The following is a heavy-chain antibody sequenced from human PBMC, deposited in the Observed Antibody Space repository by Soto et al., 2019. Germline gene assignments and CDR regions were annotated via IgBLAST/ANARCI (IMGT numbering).Heavy chain of an antibody. CDR1: GYTFSNYG. Sequence: QVQLVQSGAEVKKPGASVTVSCKTSGYTFSNYGINWVRQAPGQGLEWMGWISGYNGNTNYAQTDKGRVTMPTDTSTGTVYMELRSLKSDDTAIYYCSRFIMVGGWFDPNYYHGMDVWGQGTTVTVSS. D-gene: IGHD6-19*01. CDR2: ISGYNGNT. J-gene: IGHJ6*02. CDR3: SRFIMVGGWFDPNYYHGMDV. V-gene: IGHV1-18*01.